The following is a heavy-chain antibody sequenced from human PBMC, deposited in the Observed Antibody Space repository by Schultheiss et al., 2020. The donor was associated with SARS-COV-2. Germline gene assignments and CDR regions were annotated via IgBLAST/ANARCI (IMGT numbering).Heavy chain of an antibody. CDR1: GFTFSNYG. J-gene: IGHJ3*02. V-gene: IGHV3-33*01. CDR3: ARGVVINIDAFDI. CDR2: IWYDGSNK. Sequence: GGSLRLSCAASGFTFSNYGMHWVRQAPGEGLEWVAVIWYDGSNKYYADSVKGRFTISRDNSKNTLYLQMNSLRAEDTAVYYCARGVVINIDAFDIWGQGTMVTVSS. D-gene: IGHD3-3*01.